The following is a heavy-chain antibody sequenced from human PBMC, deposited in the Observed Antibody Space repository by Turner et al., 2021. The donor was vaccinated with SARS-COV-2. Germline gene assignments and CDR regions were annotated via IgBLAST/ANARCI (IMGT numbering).Heavy chain of an antibody. V-gene: IGHV3-53*02. D-gene: IGHD2-15*01. CDR3: AGEGYCSGGTCEGPFDF. J-gene: IGHJ4*02. CDR2: ICRGST. Sequence: DVQLVETGGGSIQPGGSLRLLCAVSGSTFSSTCMSWVRQAPGKGLEWVSVICRGSTYYADSVRGRFSISRDNSKNSLYLQMNSLRAEDTAVYYCAGEGYCSGGTCEGPFDFWGQGTLVTVSS. CDR1: GSTFSSTC.